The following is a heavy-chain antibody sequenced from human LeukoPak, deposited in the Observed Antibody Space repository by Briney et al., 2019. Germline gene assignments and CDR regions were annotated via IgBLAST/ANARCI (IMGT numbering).Heavy chain of an antibody. CDR1: GYTFVGYY. D-gene: IGHD6-19*01. CDR3: ARLHEWLPPKRGFDN. J-gene: IGHJ4*02. CDR2: INPKNGGT. Sequence: ASVKVSCKASGYTFVGYYMYWVRQAPGQGVEWMGWINPKNGGTKYAQKFHGRVTMTRDTSINTVYMELNSLRFDDTAVYYCARLHEWLPPKRGFDNWGQGTLVSVSS. V-gene: IGHV1-2*02.